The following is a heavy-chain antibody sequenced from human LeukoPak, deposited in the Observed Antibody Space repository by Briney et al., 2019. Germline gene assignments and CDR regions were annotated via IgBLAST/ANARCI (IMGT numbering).Heavy chain of an antibody. Sequence: PGGSLRLSCAAPGFTFSSYAMSWVRQAPGKGLEWVSAISGSGGSTYYADSVKGRFTISRDNSKNTLYLQMNSLRAEDTAVYYCAKPPEIFGVVIIPPHFDYWGQGTLVTVSS. CDR3: AKPPEIFGVVIIPPHFDY. J-gene: IGHJ4*02. CDR2: ISGSGGST. V-gene: IGHV3-23*01. CDR1: GFTFSSYA. D-gene: IGHD3-3*01.